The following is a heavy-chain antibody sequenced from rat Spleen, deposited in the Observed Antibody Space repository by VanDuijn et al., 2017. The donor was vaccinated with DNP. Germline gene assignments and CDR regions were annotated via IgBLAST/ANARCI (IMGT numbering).Heavy chain of an antibody. D-gene: IGHD1-1*01. CDR3: AIYFHSGDNWFGY. J-gene: IGHJ3*01. V-gene: IGHV5-31*01. CDR2: IPSSGDST. CDR1: RFTFNNYW. Sequence: EVQLVESGGDLVQPGRSLKLSCVVSRFTFNNYWMTWFRQVPRKGLEWVASIPSSGDSTYYPDSVKGRFTISRDIAKNTLYLQMNSLRSEDTATYHCAIYFHSGDNWFGYWGQGTLVTVSS.